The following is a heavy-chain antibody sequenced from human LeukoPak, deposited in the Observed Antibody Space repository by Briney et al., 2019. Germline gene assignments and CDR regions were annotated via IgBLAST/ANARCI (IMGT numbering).Heavy chain of an antibody. D-gene: IGHD2-15*01. V-gene: IGHV3-64*01. CDR3: ARGLGYCSGGSCPIDY. CDR2: ISSNGGST. CDR1: GFTFSSYA. J-gene: IGHJ4*02. Sequence: GGSLRLSRAASGFTFSSYAMHWVRQAPGKGLEYVSAISSNGGSTYYANSVKGRFTISRDNSKNTLYLQMGSLRAEDMAVYYCARGLGYCSGGSCPIDYWGQGTLVTVSS.